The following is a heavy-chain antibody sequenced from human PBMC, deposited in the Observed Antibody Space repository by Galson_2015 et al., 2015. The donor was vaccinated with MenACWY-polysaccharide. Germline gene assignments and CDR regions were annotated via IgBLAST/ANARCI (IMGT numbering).Heavy chain of an antibody. D-gene: IGHD1-26*01. J-gene: IGHJ4*02. V-gene: IGHV3-23*01. CDR2: ISNSGGST. CDR3: AKDKGGWSYWGNTKIDY. CDR1: GFTFSSYA. Sequence: SLRLSCAASGFTFSSYAMNWVRQAPGKGLEWVSAISNSGGSTYYADSVKGRFTISRDNSKNTLFLQMNSLRDEDTAVNYCAKDKGGWSYWGNTKIDYWGQGTLVTVSS.